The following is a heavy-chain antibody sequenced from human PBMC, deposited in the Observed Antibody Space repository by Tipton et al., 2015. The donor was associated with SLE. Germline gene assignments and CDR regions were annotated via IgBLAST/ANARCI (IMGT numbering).Heavy chain of an antibody. Sequence: TLSLTCTVSGGSISSYYWSWIRQPPGKGLEWIGYIYHSGNTYYNPSLKSRVTISVDTSKNQFSLKLSSVTAADTAVYYCARDQGDFFVDYWGQGTLVTVSS. CDR3: ARDQGDFFVDY. J-gene: IGHJ4*02. CDR2: IYHSGNT. V-gene: IGHV4-59*12. D-gene: IGHD2-21*02. CDR1: GGSISSYY.